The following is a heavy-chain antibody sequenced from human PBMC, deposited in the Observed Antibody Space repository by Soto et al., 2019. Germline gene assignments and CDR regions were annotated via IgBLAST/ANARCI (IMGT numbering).Heavy chain of an antibody. V-gene: IGHV1-8*01. D-gene: IGHD1-1*01. Sequence: QVQLVQSGAEVKKPGASVKVSCKASGYIFTSYDINWVRQATGQGLEWMGWMNPNSGNTGYAQKFQGRVTMTRNTSISTAYMELSSLRSEDTAVCYCARERTGTTSMDVWGQGTTVTVSS. CDR3: ARERTGTTSMDV. J-gene: IGHJ6*02. CDR2: MNPNSGNT. CDR1: GYIFTSYD.